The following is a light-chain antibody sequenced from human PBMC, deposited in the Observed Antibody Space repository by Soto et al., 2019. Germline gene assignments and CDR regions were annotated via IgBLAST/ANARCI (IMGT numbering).Light chain of an antibody. CDR2: ANT. V-gene: IGLV1-40*01. J-gene: IGLJ2*01. CDR3: QSYDSILSVV. CDR1: RTNIGACYD. Sequence: QSVLTQPPSASGAPGQTVTISCTGSRTNIGACYDVHWYQQLPGTAPKVLIYANTNRPSGVPDRFSGSKSGTSASLAITGLQAEDEADYYCQSYDSILSVVFGGGTKLTVL.